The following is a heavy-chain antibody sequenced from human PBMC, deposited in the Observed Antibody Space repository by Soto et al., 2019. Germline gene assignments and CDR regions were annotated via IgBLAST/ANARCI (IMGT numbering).Heavy chain of an antibody. CDR2: ISYDGSNK. V-gene: IGHV3-30*18. Sequence: GGSLRLSCAASGFTFSSYVMHWVRQAPGKGLEWVAVISYDGSNKYYADSVKGRFTISRDNSKNTLYLQMNSLRAEDTAVYYCAKEGSDYDILTGSGYYGMDVWGQGTTVTVSS. J-gene: IGHJ6*02. CDR1: GFTFSSYV. CDR3: AKEGSDYDILTGSGYYGMDV. D-gene: IGHD3-9*01.